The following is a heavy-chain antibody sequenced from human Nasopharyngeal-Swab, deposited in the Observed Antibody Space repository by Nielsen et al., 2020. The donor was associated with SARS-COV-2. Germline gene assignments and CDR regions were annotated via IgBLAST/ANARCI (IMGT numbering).Heavy chain of an antibody. V-gene: IGHV3-9*01. Sequence: GGSRLSCAASGFTFDDYAMHWVRQAPGKGLEWVSGISWNSGSIGYADSVKGRFTISRDNAKNSLYLQMNSLRAEDTALYYCAKDLAAAGTGSYWGQGTLVTVSS. D-gene: IGHD6-13*01. CDR2: ISWNSGSI. CDR1: GFTFDDYA. CDR3: AKDLAAAGTGSY. J-gene: IGHJ4*02.